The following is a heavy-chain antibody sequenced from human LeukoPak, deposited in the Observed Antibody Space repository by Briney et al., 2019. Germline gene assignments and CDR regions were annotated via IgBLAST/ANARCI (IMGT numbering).Heavy chain of an antibody. J-gene: IGHJ4*02. D-gene: IGHD4-11*01. CDR2: INHSGSA. V-gene: IGHV4-34*01. CDR3: ARGHEYPSDYTRSRFDY. Sequence: SETLSLTCAVYGGSLSGYYWSWIRQPPGKGLEWIGEINHSGSANYNPSLKSRVTISVDTSKNQSSLKLSSVTAADTAVYYCARGHEYPSDYTRSRFDYWGQGTLVTVSS. CDR1: GGSLSGYY.